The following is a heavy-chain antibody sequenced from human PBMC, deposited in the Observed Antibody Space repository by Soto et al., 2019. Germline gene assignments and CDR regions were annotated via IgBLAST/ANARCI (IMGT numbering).Heavy chain of an antibody. CDR2: INPNSGGT. D-gene: IGHD2-15*01. CDR1: GYTFTGYY. V-gene: IGHV1-2*04. Sequence: GASVKVSCKASGYTFTGYYMHWVRQAPGQGLEWMGWINPNSGGTNYAQKFQGWVTMTRDTSISTAYMELSRLRSDDTAVYYCARDWPEPYCSGGSCPMDVWGQGTTVTVSS. J-gene: IGHJ6*02. CDR3: ARDWPEPYCSGGSCPMDV.